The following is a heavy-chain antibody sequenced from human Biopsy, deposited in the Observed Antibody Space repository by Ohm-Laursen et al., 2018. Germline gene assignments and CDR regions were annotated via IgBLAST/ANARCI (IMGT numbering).Heavy chain of an antibody. V-gene: IGHV3-9*01. CDR3: ANSGGSGSYSHL. Sequence: SLRLSFTDSGSIFDDYALHWVWQVPRKGLAWVSGISWNSGSIGYAHSAKGRLTISRDNAKNSLYLQMNSLRVEDAAFYYYANSGGSGSYSHLWGQGTLVTVSS. CDR1: GSIFDDYA. D-gene: IGHD3-10*01. J-gene: IGHJ2*01. CDR2: ISWNSGSI.